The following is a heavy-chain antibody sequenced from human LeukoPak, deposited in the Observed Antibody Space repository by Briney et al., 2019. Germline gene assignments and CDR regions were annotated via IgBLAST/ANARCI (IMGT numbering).Heavy chain of an antibody. J-gene: IGHJ4*02. CDR3: ARHGHPTIRSKIVVVPAAMDY. Sequence: GESLKISCKGSGYSFTSYWIGWVRQMPGKGLEWMGIIYPGDSDTRYSPSFQGQVTISADKSISTAYLQWSSLKASDTAMYYCARHGHPTIRSKIVVVPAAMDYWGQGTLVTVSS. CDR2: IYPGDSDT. D-gene: IGHD2-2*01. CDR1: GYSFTSYW. V-gene: IGHV5-51*01.